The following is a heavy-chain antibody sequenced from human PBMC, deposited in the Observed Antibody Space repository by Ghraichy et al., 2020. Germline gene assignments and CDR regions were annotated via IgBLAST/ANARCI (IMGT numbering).Heavy chain of an antibody. CDR1: EFTVSRNE. J-gene: IGHJ4*02. D-gene: IGHD2-15*01. Sequence: GALRLSCAASEFTVSRNEMSWVRQAPGKGLEWVSILYSDGRTYSADSVKGRFTISRDNSKNTLYLQLNSLRAEDTAVYYCANTRDYSFHYWGQGTLVTVSS. V-gene: IGHV3-53*01. CDR2: LYSDGRT. CDR3: ANTRDYSFHY.